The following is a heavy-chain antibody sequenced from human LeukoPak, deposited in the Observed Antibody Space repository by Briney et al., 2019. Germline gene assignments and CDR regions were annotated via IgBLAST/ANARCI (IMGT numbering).Heavy chain of an antibody. V-gene: IGHV4-39*01. CDR3: VRHISTNTGYFDS. CDR2: VYYDGTS. D-gene: IGHD5-24*01. CDR1: GGSINSHSYY. Sequence: SETLSLTFTVSGGSINSHSYYWGWVRQPPRKGLGWVGSVYYDGTSYSNPSLTSRAAVFVDTSRDEFSLDLSFVTVVDTAVYYCVRHISTNTGYFDSCGQGTLVSVSS. J-gene: IGHJ4*02.